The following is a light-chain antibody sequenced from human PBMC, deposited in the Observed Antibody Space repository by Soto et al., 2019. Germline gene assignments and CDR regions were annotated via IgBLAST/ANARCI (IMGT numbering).Light chain of an antibody. Sequence: QSALTQPASVCGSPGQSITISCTGTSSDVGSYNLVSWYQQHPGKAPKLMIYEGSKRPSGVSNRFSGSKSGNTASLTISGLQAEDEADYYCCSYAGSSTYVFGTGTQLTVL. CDR3: CSYAGSSTYV. CDR2: EGS. V-gene: IGLV2-23*01. CDR1: SSDVGSYNL. J-gene: IGLJ1*01.